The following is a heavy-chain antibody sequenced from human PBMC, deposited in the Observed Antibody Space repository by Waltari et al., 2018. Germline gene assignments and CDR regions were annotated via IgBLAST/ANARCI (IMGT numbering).Heavy chain of an antibody. CDR2: ISWDGGST. Sequence: EVQLVESGGVVVQPGGSLRLSCAASGFTFDDYTMPWVRQAPGKGLEWVSLISWDGGSTYYADSGKGGFTISRDNSKNSLYLQMNSLRTEDTALYYCAKDMGPSRYDSSGYFDYWGQGTLVTVSS. CDR3: AKDMGPSRYDSSGYFDY. J-gene: IGHJ4*02. V-gene: IGHV3-43*01. CDR1: GFTFDDYT. D-gene: IGHD3-22*01.